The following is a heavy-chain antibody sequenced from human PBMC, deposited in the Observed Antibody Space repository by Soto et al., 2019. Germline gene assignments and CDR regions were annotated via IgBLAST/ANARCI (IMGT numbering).Heavy chain of an antibody. D-gene: IGHD3-10*01. CDR3: ARDRGSGYGMDV. J-gene: IGHJ6*02. Sequence: EASVKVSCKASGYIFTSYGISWVRQAPGQGLEWMGWISTYNGNTNYAQKVQGRVTMTRDTSTSTASMELMSLRSDDTAVYYCARDRGSGYGMDVWGQGTTVTVSS. CDR2: ISTYNGNT. CDR1: GYIFTSYG. V-gene: IGHV1-18*01.